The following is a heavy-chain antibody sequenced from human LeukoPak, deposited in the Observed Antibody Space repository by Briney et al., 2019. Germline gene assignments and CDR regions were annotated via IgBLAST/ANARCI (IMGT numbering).Heavy chain of an antibody. V-gene: IGHV1-2*02. Sequence: ASVKVSCKASGYTFTGYYMHWVRQAPGQGLEWMGWINPTSGDTNYVQKFQGRVIMTRDTSISTAYMELSRVRSGDTAVYYCARGDGDGPARRAFDIWGQGTMVTVSS. CDR2: INPTSGDT. CDR3: ARGDGDGPARRAFDI. J-gene: IGHJ3*02. D-gene: IGHD7-27*01. CDR1: GYTFTGYY.